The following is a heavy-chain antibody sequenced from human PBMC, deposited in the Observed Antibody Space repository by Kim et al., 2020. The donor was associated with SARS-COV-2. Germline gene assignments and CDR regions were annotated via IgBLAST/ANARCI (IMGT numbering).Heavy chain of an antibody. CDR3: ARDPRSYDFWSGYYHPTLGWFDP. J-gene: IGHJ5*02. D-gene: IGHD3-3*01. Sequence: ASVKVSCKASGYTFTSYYMHWVRQAPGQGLEWMGIINPSGGSTSYAQKFQGRVTMTRDTSTSTVYMELSSLRSEDTAVYYCARDPRSYDFWSGYYHPTLGWFDPWGQGTLVTVSS. CDR1: GYTFTSYY. CDR2: INPSGGST. V-gene: IGHV1-46*01.